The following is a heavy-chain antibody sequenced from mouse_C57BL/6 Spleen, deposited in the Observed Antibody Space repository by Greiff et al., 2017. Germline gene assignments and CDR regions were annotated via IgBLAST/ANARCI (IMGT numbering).Heavy chain of an antibody. CDR2: ISDGGSYT. V-gene: IGHV5-4*03. CDR1: GFTFSSYA. J-gene: IGHJ2*01. CDR3: ARAIYYYGSRYYFDY. D-gene: IGHD1-1*01. Sequence: EVKVEESGGGLVKPGGSLKLSCAASGFTFSSYAMSWVRQTPEKRLEWVATISDGGSYTYYPDNVKGRFTISRDNAKNNLYLQMSHLKSEDTAMYYCARAIYYYGSRYYFDYWGQGTTLTVSS.